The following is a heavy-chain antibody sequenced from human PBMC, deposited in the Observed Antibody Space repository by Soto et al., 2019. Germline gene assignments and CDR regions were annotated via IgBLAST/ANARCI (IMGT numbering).Heavy chain of an antibody. V-gene: IGHV1-46*01. CDR1: GYTFSNFY. CDR3: ARADYYGSSGYHLDY. J-gene: IGHJ4*02. Sequence: QVQLVQSGAEVKKPGASVKVSCKASGYTFSNFYIHWVRQAPVQGLEWMGIINPSGGSTSYAQKFQGRVNMTRDTSTSTVYMELSSVRSEDTAVHYCARADYYGSSGYHLDYWGQGTLVTVSS. D-gene: IGHD3-22*01. CDR2: INPSGGST.